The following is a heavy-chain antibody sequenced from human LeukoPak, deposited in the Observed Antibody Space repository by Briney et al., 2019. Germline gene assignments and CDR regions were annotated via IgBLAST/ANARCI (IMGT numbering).Heavy chain of an antibody. V-gene: IGHV4-34*01. CDR2: INHSGST. J-gene: IGHJ4*02. D-gene: IGHD6-19*01. CDR1: GGSFSGYY. CDR3: ARSDSVAGTTFDY. Sequence: PSETLSLTCAVYGGSFSGYYWSCIRQPPGKGLEWIGEINHSGSTKYNPSLKSRVTISVDTSKNQFSLKLSSVTAADTAVYYCARSDSVAGTTFDYWGQGTLVTVSS.